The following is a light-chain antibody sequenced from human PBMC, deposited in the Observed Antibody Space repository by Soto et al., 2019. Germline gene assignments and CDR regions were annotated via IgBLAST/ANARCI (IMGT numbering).Light chain of an antibody. V-gene: IGLV1-51*01. CDR1: SSNIGKNY. J-gene: IGLJ2*01. Sequence: QSVLTQPPSVSAAPGQKVTISCSGASSNIGKNYVSWYQQLPGTAPKLLIFDTNKRPSGIPDRFSGSKSGTSAALDITALQTVDEADYYCGTWYTSLSAVVFGGGTKLTVL. CDR2: DTN. CDR3: GTWYTSLSAVV.